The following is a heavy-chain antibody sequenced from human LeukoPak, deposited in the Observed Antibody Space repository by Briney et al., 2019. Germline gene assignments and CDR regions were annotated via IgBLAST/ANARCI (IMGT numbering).Heavy chain of an antibody. V-gene: IGHV3-74*01. J-gene: IGHJ3*01. CDR2: IRSDGST. Sequence: GGSLRLSCAASGFTFSSYWMHWVRQAPGKGLVWVSRIRSDGSTTYADSVKGRFTISRDNAKNTLYLQMNSLRAEDTALYYCARESSITSGTTGETFDFWGQGTTVTVSS. CDR1: GFTFSSYW. CDR3: ARESSITSGTTGETFDF. D-gene: IGHD1-1*01.